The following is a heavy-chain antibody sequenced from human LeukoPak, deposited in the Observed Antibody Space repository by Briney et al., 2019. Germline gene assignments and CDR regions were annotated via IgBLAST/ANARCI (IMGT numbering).Heavy chain of an antibody. CDR3: ARQVIANRRPGYDYYMDV. J-gene: IGHJ6*03. CDR2: IYGSGRT. V-gene: IGHV4-59*08. Sequence: PSETLSLTCTVSGGSIRGYYWSWIRQPPGKGLEWIGYIYGSGRTNYNPSLRSRVTISLDTSKNLLSLKLNSTTAADTAVYFCARQVIANRRPGYDYYMDVWGKGTTVTVSS. D-gene: IGHD6-6*01. CDR1: GGSIRGYY.